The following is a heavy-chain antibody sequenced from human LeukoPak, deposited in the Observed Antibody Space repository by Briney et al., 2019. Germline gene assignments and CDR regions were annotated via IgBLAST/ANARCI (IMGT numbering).Heavy chain of an antibody. CDR2: IYSGGST. J-gene: IGHJ4*02. Sequence: GGSLRLSCAASGLTVSSNYMSWVRQAPGKGLEWVSVIYSGGSTYSADSVKGRFTISRDNSKNTLYLQMNSLRAEDTAVYYCAREGSGGSCYSWGQGTLVTVSS. D-gene: IGHD2-15*01. CDR1: GLTVSSNY. V-gene: IGHV3-53*01. CDR3: AREGSGGSCYS.